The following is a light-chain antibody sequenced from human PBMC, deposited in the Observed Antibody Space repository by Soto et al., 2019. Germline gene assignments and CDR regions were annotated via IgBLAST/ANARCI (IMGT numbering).Light chain of an antibody. Sequence: EIVLTQSPGTLSLSPGERATLSCRASQTVTNNYLACYQQKPGQAPRLLIYGASSRATGIPDRFRGSGSGTDFTLTISRLEPEDFAVYFCQQYGSSWWTFGQGTKVEIK. CDR2: GAS. CDR3: QQYGSSWWT. J-gene: IGKJ1*01. CDR1: QTVTNNY. V-gene: IGKV3-20*01.